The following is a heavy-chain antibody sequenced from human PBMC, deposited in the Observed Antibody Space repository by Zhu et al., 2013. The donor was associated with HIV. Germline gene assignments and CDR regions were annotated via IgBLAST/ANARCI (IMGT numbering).Heavy chain of an antibody. CDR1: GGSISSGGYY. V-gene: IGHV4-31*03. J-gene: IGHJ5*02. CDR3: ARDHPLGYCSGGSCYSGWFDP. Sequence: QVQLQESGPGLVKPSQTLSLTCTVSGGSISSGGYYWSWIRQHPGKGLEWIGYIYYSGSTYYNPSLKSRVTISVDTSKNQFSLKLSSMTAADTAVYYCARDHPLGYCSGGSCYSGWFDPWGQGTLVTGLL. D-gene: IGHD2-15*01. CDR2: IYYSGST.